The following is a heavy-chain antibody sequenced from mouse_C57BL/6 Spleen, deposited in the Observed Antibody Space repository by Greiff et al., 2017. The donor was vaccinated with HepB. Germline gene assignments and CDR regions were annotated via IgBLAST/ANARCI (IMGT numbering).Heavy chain of an antibody. CDR1: YTFTDYYM. CDR2: YPGSGNTY. J-gene: IGHJ2*01. CDR3: RGLCQPCY. D-gene: IGHD3-1*01. Sequence: VQLQQSGPELVKPGASVKMSCKASGYTFTDYYMHWVKQKPGKGLEWIGEIYPGSGNTYYNEKFKGKATLTADTSSSTAYMQLSSLTSEDSAVYFCARGLCQPCYWGQGTTLTVSS. V-gene: IGHV1-83*01.